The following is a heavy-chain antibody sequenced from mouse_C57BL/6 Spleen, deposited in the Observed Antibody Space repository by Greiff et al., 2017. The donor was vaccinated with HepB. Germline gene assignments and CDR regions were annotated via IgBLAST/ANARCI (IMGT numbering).Heavy chain of an antibody. CDR1: GYAFSSSW. J-gene: IGHJ2*01. D-gene: IGHD3-2*02. CDR3: ARWRSQAAFDY. CDR2: IYPGDGDT. Sequence: QVQLQQSGPELVKPGASLKISCKASGYAFSSSWMNWVKQRPGKGLEWIGRIYPGDGDTNYNGKFKGKATLTADKSSSTAYMQLSSLTSEDSAVYFCARWRSQAAFDYWGQGTTLTVSS. V-gene: IGHV1-82*01.